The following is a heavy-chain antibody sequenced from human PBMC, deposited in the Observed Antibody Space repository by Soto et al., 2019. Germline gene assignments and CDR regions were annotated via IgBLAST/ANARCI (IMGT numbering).Heavy chain of an antibody. J-gene: IGHJ4*02. CDR3: ARHVRGVTGSH. D-gene: IGHD3-10*02. CDR1: GGSISSSSYY. CDR2: IRYSGST. Sequence: SETLSLTCIVSGGSISSSSYYWGWIRQPPGKVLEWIVSIRYSGSTYYNPSLKSRVTISLDTSNNQFSLKLSSVTYSYTAVYYCARHVRGVTGSHWGEGTMVTVSS. V-gene: IGHV4-39*01.